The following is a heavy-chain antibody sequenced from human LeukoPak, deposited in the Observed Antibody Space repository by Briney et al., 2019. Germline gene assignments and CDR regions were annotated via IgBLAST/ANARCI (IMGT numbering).Heavy chain of an antibody. CDR1: GYTFTSYY. V-gene: IGHV1-46*01. CDR2: INPSGGST. D-gene: IGHD3-10*01. J-gene: IGHJ4*02. Sequence: ASVKVSCKASGYTFTSYYMHWVRQAPGQGLEWMGIINPSGGSTSYAQKFQGRVTMTRDTSISTAYMELSRLRSDDTAVYYCARGAVRNYYRSGPGWGQGTLVTVSS. CDR3: ARGAVRNYYRSGPG.